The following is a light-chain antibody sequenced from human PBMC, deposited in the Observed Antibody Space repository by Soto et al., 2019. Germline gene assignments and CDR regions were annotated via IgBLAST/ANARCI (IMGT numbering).Light chain of an antibody. CDR2: SAS. Sequence: DSQMTQSPSSVYASVEDRFTSSSRASQGISSWLAWYQQKTGKXXSXXIYSASTLHSGVPSRFRGSGSGTDFTLNISGLQPEDGATYYGQQANSFPPTFGQGTRLEIK. J-gene: IGKJ5*01. CDR1: QGISSW. V-gene: IGKV1-12*01. CDR3: QQANSFPPT.